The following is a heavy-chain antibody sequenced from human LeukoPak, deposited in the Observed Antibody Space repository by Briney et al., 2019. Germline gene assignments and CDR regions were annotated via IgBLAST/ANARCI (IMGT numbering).Heavy chain of an antibody. CDR2: ISAYNGNT. CDR3: ARMEWYYYDSSGYPHDAFDI. D-gene: IGHD3-22*01. J-gene: IGHJ3*02. V-gene: IGHV1-18*01. Sequence: ASVKVSCKASGYTFTSYGISWVRQAPGQGLEWMGWISAYNGNTNYAQKLQGRVTMTTDTSTSTAYMELRSLRSDDTAVYYCARMEWYYYDSSGYPHDAFDIRGQGTMVTVSS. CDR1: GYTFTSYG.